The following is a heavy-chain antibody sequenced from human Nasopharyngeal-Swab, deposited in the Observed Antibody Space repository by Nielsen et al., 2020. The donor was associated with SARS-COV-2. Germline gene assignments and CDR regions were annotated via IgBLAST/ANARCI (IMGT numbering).Heavy chain of an antibody. D-gene: IGHD3-16*02. V-gene: IGHV4-59*01. CDR1: GGSISSYY. CDR3: AREGGLDYDYVWGSYRPSNWFDP. J-gene: IGHJ5*02. CDR2: IYYSGNT. Sequence: SETLSLTCTVSGGSISSYYWSWIRQPPGKGLEWIGYIYYSGNTNYYPSLKSRVTISVDTSKNQFSLKLSSVTAADTAVYYCAREGGLDYDYVWGSYRPSNWFDPWGQGTLVTVSS.